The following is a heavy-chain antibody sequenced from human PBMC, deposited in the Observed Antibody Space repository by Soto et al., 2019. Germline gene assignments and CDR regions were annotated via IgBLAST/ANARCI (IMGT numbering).Heavy chain of an antibody. CDR3: ARGLSGGYHYLEV. D-gene: IGHD3-10*01. CDR1: GFTYSDYY. Sequence: QVQLVESGGGLVKPGGSLRLSCGASGFTYSDYYMYWIRQAPGKGLEWVSYISSSGSSKYYADSVKGRFTVSRDNAKNSLYLQMTSLRAGYTAVYYCARGLSGGYHYLEVWGKGTTVSVSS. CDR2: ISSSGSSK. J-gene: IGHJ6*03. V-gene: IGHV3-11*01.